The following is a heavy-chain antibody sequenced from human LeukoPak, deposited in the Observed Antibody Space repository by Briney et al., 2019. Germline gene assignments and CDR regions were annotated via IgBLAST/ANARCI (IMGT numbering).Heavy chain of an antibody. V-gene: IGHV3-48*03. CDR1: GFTFRTYV. D-gene: IGHD4-17*01. CDR2: ISSSGSKI. Sequence: PGGSLRLSCAASGFTFRTYVMNWVRQAPGKGLEWVSYISSSGSKIYYADSVKGRFTNSRDNAKNLLYLQMNSLRAEDTAVYYCARDGSTVTTNYYYAMDVWGQGTTVTVSS. J-gene: IGHJ6*02. CDR3: ARDGSTVTTNYYYAMDV.